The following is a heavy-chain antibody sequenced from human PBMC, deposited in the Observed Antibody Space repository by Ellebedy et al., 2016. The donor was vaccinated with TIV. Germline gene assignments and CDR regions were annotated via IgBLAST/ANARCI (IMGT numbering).Heavy chain of an antibody. Sequence: GGSLRLSCDTSGLRFGRNWIHWVRQAPGKGLVWVSRVNSDGSETHYADSLKGRSTISRDNAKNSLHLHLNSLTVGDTAVYYCVRGASGSSVAGLNSWGQGTLVTVSS. D-gene: IGHD6-19*01. CDR1: GLRFGRNW. CDR2: VNSDGSET. V-gene: IGHV3-74*01. J-gene: IGHJ5*02. CDR3: VRGASGSSVAGLNS.